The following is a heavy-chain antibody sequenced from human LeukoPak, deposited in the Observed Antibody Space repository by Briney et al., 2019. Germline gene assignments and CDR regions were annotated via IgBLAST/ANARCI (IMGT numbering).Heavy chain of an antibody. CDR1: GYTFTGYY. V-gene: IGHV1-2*02. CDR2: INPNSGGT. D-gene: IGHD1-7*01. J-gene: IGHJ4*02. CDR3: ARARTGTTSSFDY. Sequence: ASVKVSCKASGYTFTGYYMHWVRQAPGQGLEWMGWINPNSGGTNYVQKFQGRVTMTRDTSISTAYMDLSRLRSDDTAVYYCARARTGTTSSFDYWGQGTLVTVSS.